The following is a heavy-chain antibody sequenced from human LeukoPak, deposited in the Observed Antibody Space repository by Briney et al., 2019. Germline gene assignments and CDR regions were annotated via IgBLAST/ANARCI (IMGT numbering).Heavy chain of an antibody. V-gene: IGHV4-38-2*02. Sequence: SETLSLTCSVSGSSISSDYYWGWVRQPPGKGLEGIGSIKHRGRSYYDPSLKSRVTISVDTSKNQFSLQLSSVTAADTAVYYCARVVGATSIDYWGQGILVTVSS. CDR1: GSSISSDYY. CDR3: ARVVGATSIDY. D-gene: IGHD2-15*01. J-gene: IGHJ4*02. CDR2: IKHRGRS.